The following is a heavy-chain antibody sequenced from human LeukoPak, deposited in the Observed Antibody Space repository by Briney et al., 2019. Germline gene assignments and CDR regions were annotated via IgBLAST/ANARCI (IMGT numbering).Heavy chain of an antibody. Sequence: GGSLRLSCAASGFTFDDYAMHWVRQAPGKGLEWVSGISWNSGSIGYADSVKGRFTISRDNAKNSLYLQMNSLRAEDTALYYCAKDMRYGSPSYYFDYWGQGTLVTVSS. D-gene: IGHD3-10*01. CDR2: ISWNSGSI. CDR3: AKDMRYGSPSYYFDY. V-gene: IGHV3-9*01. J-gene: IGHJ4*02. CDR1: GFTFDDYA.